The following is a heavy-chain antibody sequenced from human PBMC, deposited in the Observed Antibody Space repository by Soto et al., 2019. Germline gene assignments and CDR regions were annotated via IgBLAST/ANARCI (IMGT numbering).Heavy chain of an antibody. D-gene: IGHD3-16*02. CDR3: ARDSDLGELSPLLRATWFDP. CDR2: ISSSSSYI. CDR1: GFTFSSYS. V-gene: IGHV3-21*01. Sequence: GGSLRLSCAASGFTFSSYSMNWVRQAPGKGLEWVSSISSSSSYIYYADSVKGRFTISRDNAKNSLYLQMNSLRAEDTAVYYCARDSDLGELSPLLRATWFDPWGQGTLVTVSS. J-gene: IGHJ5*02.